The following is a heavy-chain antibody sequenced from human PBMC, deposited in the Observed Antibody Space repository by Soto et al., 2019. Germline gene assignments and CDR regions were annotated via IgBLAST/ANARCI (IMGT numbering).Heavy chain of an antibody. CDR1: GFTFRSFT. V-gene: IGHV3-21*01. J-gene: IGHJ5*02. CDR2: ISSNSAYI. CDR3: TRDASRDSSARGWFDP. Sequence: GGSLRLSCAASGFTFRSFTMNWVRQAPGKGLEWVSTISSNSAYIYYTDALRGRFTISRDNAKNSLHLQMNSLKAEDTAVYYCTRDASRDSSARGWFDPWGPGTLVTVSS. D-gene: IGHD6-13*01.